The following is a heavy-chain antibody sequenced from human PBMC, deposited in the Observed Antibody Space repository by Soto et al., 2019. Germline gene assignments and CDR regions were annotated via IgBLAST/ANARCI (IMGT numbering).Heavy chain of an antibody. CDR3: ARHEIYAGRWGPRYYYGMDV. CDR1: GGSISSGDYY. J-gene: IGHJ6*02. D-gene: IGHD3-16*01. CDR2: IYYSGCN. Sequence: SETLSLTCTVSGGSISSGDYYWSWIRQPPGKGLEWIGYIYYSGCNYYNPSRKSRVTISVDTSKNQFSLKLISVTAADTAGYYCARHEIYAGRWGPRYYYGMDVWGQGTTVTVSS. V-gene: IGHV4-30-4*01.